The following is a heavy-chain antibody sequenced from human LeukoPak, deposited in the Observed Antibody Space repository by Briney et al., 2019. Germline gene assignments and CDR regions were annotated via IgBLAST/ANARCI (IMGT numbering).Heavy chain of an antibody. J-gene: IGHJ3*02. V-gene: IGHV4-61*02. CDR3: AKSGGPDYYDSSAFDI. Sequence: SQTLSLTCTVSGGSISSVSLYWNWIRQPAGKGLEWIGRIYSSGSTHYNPSLKSRVTISLDTSKNQFSLKLSSVTAADTAMFYCAKSGGPDYYDSSAFDIWGQGTMVTVSS. CDR1: GGSISSVSLY. D-gene: IGHD3-22*01. CDR2: IYSSGST.